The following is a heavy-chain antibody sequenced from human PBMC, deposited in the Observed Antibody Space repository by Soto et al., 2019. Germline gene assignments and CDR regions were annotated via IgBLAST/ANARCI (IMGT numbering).Heavy chain of an antibody. CDR1: GYNFTRFG. CDR3: ARAQYSSESFDY. Sequence: GASVKVSCKASGYNFTRFGISWVRQAPGQGLEWMGWISAYNGNTNYAQKFQGRVTMTTDTSTSTAYMELRSLRSDDTAVYYCARAQYSSESFDYWGQGTLVTVSS. J-gene: IGHJ4*02. CDR2: ISAYNGNT. D-gene: IGHD4-4*01. V-gene: IGHV1-18*01.